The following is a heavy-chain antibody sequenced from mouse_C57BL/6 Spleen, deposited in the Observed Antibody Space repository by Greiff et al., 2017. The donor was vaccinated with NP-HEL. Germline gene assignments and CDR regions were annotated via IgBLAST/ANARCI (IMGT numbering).Heavy chain of an antibody. V-gene: IGHV14-3*01. CDR1: GFTIKNTY. CDR2: IDPANGNT. CDR3: ARGYDGFAY. Sequence: VQLQQSVAELVRPGASVKLSCTASGFTIKNTYMHWVKQRPEQGLEWIGRIDPANGNTKYAPKFQGKATITADTSSNTAYLQLSSLTSEDTAIYCCARGYDGFAYWGQGTLVTVSA. J-gene: IGHJ3*01. D-gene: IGHD2-2*01.